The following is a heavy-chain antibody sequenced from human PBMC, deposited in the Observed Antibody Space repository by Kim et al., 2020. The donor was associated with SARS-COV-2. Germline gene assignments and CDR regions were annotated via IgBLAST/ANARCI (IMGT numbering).Heavy chain of an antibody. CDR2: ISAYNGNT. Sequence: ASVKVSCKASGYTFTSYGISWVRQAPGQGLEWMGWISAYNGNTNYAQKLQGRVTMTTDTSTSTAYMELRSLRSDDTAVYYCATSNILTGYYYYFDYWGQGTLVTVSS. V-gene: IGHV1-18*01. D-gene: IGHD3-9*01. CDR3: ATSNILTGYYYYFDY. J-gene: IGHJ4*02. CDR1: GYTFTSYG.